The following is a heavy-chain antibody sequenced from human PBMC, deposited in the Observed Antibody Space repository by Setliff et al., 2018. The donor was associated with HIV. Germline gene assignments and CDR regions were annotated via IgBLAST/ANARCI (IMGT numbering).Heavy chain of an antibody. Sequence: SETLSLTCTVSGGSVGSGSYYWSWVRQPPGKGLEWIGYIYYTGSTNYNPSLKSRLTISVDTSKNQFSLKLSSVTAADTAVYYCARAPQYSSSWFYYYYYMDVWGKGTTVTVSS. CDR3: ARAPQYSSSWFYYYYYMDV. CDR1: GGSVGSGSYY. CDR2: IYYTGST. J-gene: IGHJ6*03. D-gene: IGHD6-13*01. V-gene: IGHV4-61*01.